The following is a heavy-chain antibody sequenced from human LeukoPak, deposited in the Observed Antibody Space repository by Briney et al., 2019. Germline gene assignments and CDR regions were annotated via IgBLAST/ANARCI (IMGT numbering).Heavy chain of an antibody. CDR3: AKDREGDGYNGIYYYYGMDV. J-gene: IGHJ6*02. D-gene: IGHD5-24*01. CDR2: ISYDGSNK. V-gene: IGHV3-30*18. CDR1: GFTFSSYG. Sequence: GGSLRLSCAASGFTFSSYGMHGVRQAPGKGLEGGADISYDGSNKYYADSVKGRFTISRDNSKNTLYLQMNSLRAEDTAVYYCAKDREGDGYNGIYYYYGMDVWGQGTTVTVSS.